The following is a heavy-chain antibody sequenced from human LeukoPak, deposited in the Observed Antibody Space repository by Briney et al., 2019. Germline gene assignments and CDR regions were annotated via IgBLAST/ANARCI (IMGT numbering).Heavy chain of an antibody. Sequence: GGSLRLSCAASGFTFITYAMTWVRQAPGKGLEWVSGITDGGGYTYYADSVKGRFTISRDNSKNTLYLRMNSLRAEDTAVYYCAKNQYRSFDYWGQGTLVTVSS. CDR1: GFTFITYA. CDR2: ITDGGGYT. CDR3: AKNQYRSFDY. J-gene: IGHJ4*02. V-gene: IGHV3-23*01. D-gene: IGHD5-18*01.